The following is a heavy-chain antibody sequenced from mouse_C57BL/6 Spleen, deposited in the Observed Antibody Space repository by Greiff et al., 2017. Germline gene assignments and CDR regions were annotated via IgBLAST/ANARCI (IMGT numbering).Heavy chain of an antibody. J-gene: IGHJ4*01. Sequence: QVQLQQPGAELVTPGASVKLSCKASGYTFTSYWMHWVKQRPGQGIEWIGMIHPNSGSTNYNEKFKSQATLTVDKSSSTAYRQLSSLTSEDSAVYYCAREGSSPYLYAMDYWGQGTSVTVSA. V-gene: IGHV1-64*01. D-gene: IGHD1-1*01. CDR3: AREGSSPYLYAMDY. CDR1: GYTFTSYW. CDR2: IHPNSGST.